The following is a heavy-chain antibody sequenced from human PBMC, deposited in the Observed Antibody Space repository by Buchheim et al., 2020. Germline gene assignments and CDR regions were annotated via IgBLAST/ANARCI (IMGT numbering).Heavy chain of an antibody. CDR1: GFTFRSYG. CDR3: ARVPAAIRVFDY. J-gene: IGHJ4*02. CDR2: IWHDGSRK. D-gene: IGHD2-2*01. Sequence: QVQLVESGGGVVRPGTSLRISCAASGFTFRSYGVHWVRRAPGKGLEWVALIWHDGSRKYYADSVKGRFTISRDNSKSTIYLQMNSLRVEDTAVYYCARVPAAIRVFDYWGQGTL. V-gene: IGHV3-33*01.